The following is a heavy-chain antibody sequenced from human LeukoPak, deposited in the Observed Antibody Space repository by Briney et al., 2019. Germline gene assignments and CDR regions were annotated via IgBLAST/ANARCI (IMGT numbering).Heavy chain of an antibody. CDR1: GGSISSSSYY. CDR3: ARRGGYYRYFDY. Sequence: SETLSLTCTVSGGSISSSSYYWGWIRQPPGKGLEWIGSFYYSGSTYYNPSLKSRVTISVDTSKNQFSLKLSSETAADTAVYYCARRGGYYRYFDYWGQGTLVTVSS. CDR2: FYYSGST. J-gene: IGHJ4*02. V-gene: IGHV4-39*07. D-gene: IGHD3-3*01.